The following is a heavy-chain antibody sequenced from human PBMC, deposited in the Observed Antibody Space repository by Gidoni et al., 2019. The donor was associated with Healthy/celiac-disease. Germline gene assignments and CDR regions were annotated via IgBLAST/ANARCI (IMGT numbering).Heavy chain of an antibody. CDR3: ARKDSSGRDAFDI. CDR2: ISSSSSTI. CDR1: GSTFSTYS. D-gene: IGHD6-19*01. V-gene: IGHV3-48*01. J-gene: IGHJ3*02. Sequence: EVQLVESVGGLLQPGGSLRLSCAASGSTFSTYSMNWVRQAPGKGLEWVSYISSSSSTIYYADSVKGRFTISRDNAKNSLYLQMNSLRAEDTAVYYCARKDSSGRDAFDIWGQGTMVTVSS.